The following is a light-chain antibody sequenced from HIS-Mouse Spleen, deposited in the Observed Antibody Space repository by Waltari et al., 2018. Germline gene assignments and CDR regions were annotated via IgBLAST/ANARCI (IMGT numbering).Light chain of an antibody. Sequence: QSALTQPASVSGSPGQSITIPCTGTSSDVGSYNLLSRYQQHPGKATKLMIYEGSKRPSGVSNRFSGSKSGNTASLTISGLQAEDEADYYCCSYAGSSTLVFGGGTKLTVL. CDR3: CSYAGSSTLV. J-gene: IGLJ2*01. V-gene: IGLV2-23*01. CDR1: SSDVGSYNL. CDR2: EGS.